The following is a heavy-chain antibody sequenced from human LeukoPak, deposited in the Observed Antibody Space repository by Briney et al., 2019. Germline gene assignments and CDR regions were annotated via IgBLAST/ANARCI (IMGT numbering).Heavy chain of an antibody. CDR3: ARDGYYDSSGYMDY. J-gene: IGHJ4*02. Sequence: ASVKVSCKASGYTFTGYYMHWVRQAPGQGLEWMGWISAYNGNTNYAQKLQGRVTMTTDTSTSTAYMELRSLRSDDTAVYYCARDGYYDSSGYMDYWGQGTLVTVSS. V-gene: IGHV1-18*04. CDR2: ISAYNGNT. CDR1: GYTFTGYY. D-gene: IGHD3-22*01.